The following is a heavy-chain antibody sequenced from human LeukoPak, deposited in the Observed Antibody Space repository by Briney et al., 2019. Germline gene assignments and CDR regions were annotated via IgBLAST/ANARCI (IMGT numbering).Heavy chain of an antibody. Sequence: GGSLRLSCAASGFTFSSYWMSWVRQAPGKGLEWVANIKQDGSEKYYVDSVKGRFTISRDNAKNTLYLQMNSLRAEDAAVYYCARVGAGSWFDPWGQGTLVTVSS. D-gene: IGHD3-10*01. J-gene: IGHJ5*02. V-gene: IGHV3-7*01. CDR1: GFTFSSYW. CDR2: IKQDGSEK. CDR3: ARVGAGSWFDP.